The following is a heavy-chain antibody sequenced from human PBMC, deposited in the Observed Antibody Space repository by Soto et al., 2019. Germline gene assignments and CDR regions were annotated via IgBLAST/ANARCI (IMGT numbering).Heavy chain of an antibody. CDR3: ARIEMTDDAFDL. Sequence: SETLSLTCTVSGGAISSGGYYWSWIRQHPGKGLEWIGYIYYSGSTYYNPSLKSRVTISVDTSKNQFSLKLSSVTAADTAVYYCARIEMTDDAFDLWSQRTMVTVAS. CDR1: GGAISSGGYY. J-gene: IGHJ3*01. CDR2: IYYSGST. V-gene: IGHV4-31*03.